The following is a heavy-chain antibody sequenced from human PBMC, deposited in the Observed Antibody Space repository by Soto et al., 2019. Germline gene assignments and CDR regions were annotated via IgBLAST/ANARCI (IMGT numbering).Heavy chain of an antibody. D-gene: IGHD4-17*01. CDR2: IIPIFGTA. CDR3: ARGKTGYVDYDGKVDY. Sequence: QVQLVQSGAEVTKPGSSVKVSCKASGGTFSSYAISWVRQAPGQGLEWMGGIIPIFGTANYAQKFQGRVTITAEESTSTAYMELRSLRSEDTAVYYCARGKTGYVDYDGKVDYWGQGTLVTVSS. J-gene: IGHJ4*02. CDR1: GGTFSSYA. V-gene: IGHV1-69*01.